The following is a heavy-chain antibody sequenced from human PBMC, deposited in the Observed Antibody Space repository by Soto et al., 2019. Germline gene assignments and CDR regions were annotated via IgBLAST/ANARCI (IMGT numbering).Heavy chain of an antibody. D-gene: IGHD5-18*01. V-gene: IGHV4-59*01. J-gene: IGHJ4*02. CDR1: GGSISSYY. CDR3: ARVSNPWIRDTAMDPAVDEYYFDY. CDR2: IYYSGST. Sequence: PSETLSLTCTVSGGSISSYYWSWIRQPPGKGLEWIGYIYYSGSTNYNPSLKSRVTISVDTSKNQFSLKLSSVTAADTAVYYCARVSNPWIRDTAMDPAVDEYYFDYWGQGTLVTVSS.